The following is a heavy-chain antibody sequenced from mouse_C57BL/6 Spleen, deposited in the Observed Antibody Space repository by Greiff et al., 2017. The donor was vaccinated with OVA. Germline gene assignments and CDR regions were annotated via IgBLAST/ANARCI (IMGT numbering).Heavy chain of an antibody. D-gene: IGHD1-1*01. CDR1: GYTFTSYW. Sequence: QVQLQQPGAELVKPGASVKLSCKASGYTFTSYWMHWVKQRPGRGLEWIGRIDPNSGGTKYNEKFKSKATLTVDKPYSTAYMKLSSLTSEDSAVYYGARDVTTVVAHWYFDVWGTGTTVTVSS. J-gene: IGHJ1*03. CDR3: ARDVTTVVAHWYFDV. V-gene: IGHV1-72*01. CDR2: IDPNSGGT.